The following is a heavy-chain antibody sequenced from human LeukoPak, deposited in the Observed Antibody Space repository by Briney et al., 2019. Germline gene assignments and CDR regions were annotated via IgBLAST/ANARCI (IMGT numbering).Heavy chain of an antibody. CDR3: VRWRSGSAEFNY. V-gene: IGHV6-1*01. CDR1: GDSVSSNSAA. CDR2: TYYRSKWYN. D-gene: IGHD2-15*01. Sequence: SQSLSLTCAIPGDSVSSNSAAWNWSRQSPSRGLECLGRTYYRSKWYNDYAVSVKSRITINPDTSKNQFSLQLNFVTPEDTAVYYCVRWRSGSAEFNYWGQGTLVTVSS. J-gene: IGHJ4*02.